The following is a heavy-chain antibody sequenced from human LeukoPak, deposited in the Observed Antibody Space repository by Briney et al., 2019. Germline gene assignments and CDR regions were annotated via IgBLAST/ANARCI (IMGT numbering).Heavy chain of an antibody. D-gene: IGHD6-13*01. Sequence: ASVKVSCKASGYTFTSYCMHWVRQAPGQGLEWMGIINPSGGSTSYAQKFQGRVTMTRDTSTSTVYMELSSLRSEDTAVYYCARDRRIAAGTTTIPQYWGQGTLVTVSS. CDR3: ARDRRIAAGTTTIPQY. V-gene: IGHV1-46*01. CDR1: GYTFTSYC. CDR2: INPSGGST. J-gene: IGHJ4*02.